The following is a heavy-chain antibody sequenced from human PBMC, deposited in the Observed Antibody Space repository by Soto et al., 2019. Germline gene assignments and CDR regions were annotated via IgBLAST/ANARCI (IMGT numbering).Heavy chain of an antibody. D-gene: IGHD1-7*01. Sequence: EVQVLESGGGLVQPGGSLRLSCAASGFTFSSYAMRWVRQAPGKALDWVSAISGRGGSTYYADSVTGHFTISIDNSKNTIYLHINSLRAEATAVYYCAKEGHVGGTRYEQVYYFDYWGQGTLVIFSS. CDR3: AKEGHVGGTRYEQVYYFDY. J-gene: IGHJ4*02. V-gene: IGHV3-23*01. CDR2: ISGRGGST. CDR1: GFTFSSYA.